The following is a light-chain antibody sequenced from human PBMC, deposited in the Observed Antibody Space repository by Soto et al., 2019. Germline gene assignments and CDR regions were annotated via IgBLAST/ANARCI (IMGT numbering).Light chain of an antibody. Sequence: VLPPSPGTLSLSPGERATLSGRSSQTLSSRHLAWYQQKPGQAPRLLIYGSSSRATDIPDRFSGSGSGTDFTLTISRLEPEDWAVYDCQQYGSSPRTCGQGTKVDIK. J-gene: IGKJ1*01. CDR3: QQYGSSPRT. CDR2: GSS. CDR1: QTLSSRH. V-gene: IGKV3-20*01.